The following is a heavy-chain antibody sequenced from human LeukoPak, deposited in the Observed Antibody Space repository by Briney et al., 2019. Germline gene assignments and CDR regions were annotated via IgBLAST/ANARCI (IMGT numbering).Heavy chain of an antibody. CDR1: GGSISSSSYY. CDR3: ARDGDSSGWTRSDY. D-gene: IGHD6-19*01. Sequence: SETLSLTCTVSGGSISSSSYYWGWIRQPPGKGLEWIGSIYYSGSTYYNPSLKSRVTISVDTSKNQFSLKLSSVTAADTAVYYCARDGDSSGWTRSDYWGQGTLVTVSS. CDR2: IYYSGST. V-gene: IGHV4-39*02. J-gene: IGHJ4*02.